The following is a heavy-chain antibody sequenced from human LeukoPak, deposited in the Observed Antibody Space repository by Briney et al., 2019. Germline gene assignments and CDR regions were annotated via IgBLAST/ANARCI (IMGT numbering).Heavy chain of an antibody. CDR2: IWYDGSNK. CDR3: ARGAKYSSSWYRGGRYGMDV. D-gene: IGHD6-13*01. J-gene: IGHJ6*02. V-gene: IGHV3-33*01. CDR1: GFTFSSYG. Sequence: PGGSLRLSCAASGFTFSSYGMHWVRQAPGKGLEWVAVIWYDGSNKYYADSVKGRFTISRDNSKNTLYLQMNSLRAEDTAVYYCARGAKYSSSWYRGGRYGMDVWGQGTTVTVSS.